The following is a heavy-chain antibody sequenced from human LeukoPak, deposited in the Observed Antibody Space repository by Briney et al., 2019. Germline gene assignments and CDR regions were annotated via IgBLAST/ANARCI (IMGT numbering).Heavy chain of an antibody. CDR2: IKQDGSEK. D-gene: IGHD4-23*01. Sequence: LTPSFAPSGPTLNNSWTNSGRQALRNRLEWVANIKQDGSEKYYVDSVKGRFTISRDNAKNSLYLQMDSLRAEDTAVYYCLRGYGGYWGQGTLVTVSS. CDR1: GPTLNNSW. V-gene: IGHV3-7*04. J-gene: IGHJ4*02. CDR3: LRGYGGY.